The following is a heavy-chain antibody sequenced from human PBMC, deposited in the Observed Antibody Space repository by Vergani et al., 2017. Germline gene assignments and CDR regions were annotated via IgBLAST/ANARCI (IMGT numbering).Heavy chain of an antibody. CDR3: ATLTSSGWYNYYYYYGMDV. J-gene: IGHJ6*02. CDR2: IIPIFGTA. V-gene: IGHV1-69*18. D-gene: IGHD6-19*01. CDR1: GGTFSSYA. Sequence: QVQLVQSGAEVKKPGSSVKVSCKASGGTFSSYAISWVRQAPGQGLEWMGRIIPIFGTANYAQKFQGRVTITADESTSTAYMELSSLRSEDTAVYYCATLTSSGWYNYYYYYGMDVWGQGTTVTVSS.